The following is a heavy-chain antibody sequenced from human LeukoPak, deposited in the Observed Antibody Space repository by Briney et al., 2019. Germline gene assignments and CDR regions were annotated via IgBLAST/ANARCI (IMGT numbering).Heavy chain of an antibody. V-gene: IGHV1-2*02. CDR2: INPNSGGT. CDR1: GYTFTGYY. J-gene: IGHJ6*03. D-gene: IGHD4-17*01. Sequence: ASVKVSCKASGYTFTGYYMHWVRQAPGQGLEWMGWINPNSGGTNYAQKFQGRVTMTRDTSISTAYMELSRLRSDDTAVYYCARTFYGDYSGSHFYYYMDVWGKGTTVTISS. CDR3: ARTFYGDYSGSHFYYYMDV.